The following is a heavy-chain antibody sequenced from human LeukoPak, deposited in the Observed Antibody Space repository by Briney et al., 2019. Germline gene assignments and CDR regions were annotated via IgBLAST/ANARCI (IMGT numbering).Heavy chain of an antibody. CDR3: ASGYCSSTSCDDAFDI. Sequence: GASVKVSCKASGYTFTGYYMHWVRQAPGQGLEWMGWINPNSGGTNYAQKFQGRVTMTRDTSISTAYMELSRLRSDDTAVYYCASGYCSSTSCDDAFDIWGQGTMVTVSS. CDR1: GYTFTGYY. CDR2: INPNSGGT. J-gene: IGHJ3*02. V-gene: IGHV1-2*02. D-gene: IGHD2-2*01.